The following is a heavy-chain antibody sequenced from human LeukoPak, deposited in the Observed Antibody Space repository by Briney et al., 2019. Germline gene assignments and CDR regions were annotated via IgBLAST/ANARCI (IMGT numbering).Heavy chain of an antibody. CDR3: ARQTYYYDSSGYYFSEYYFDY. J-gene: IGHJ4*02. Sequence: SETLSLTCTVSGGSISSSSYYWGWIRQPPGKGLEWIGSIYYSGSTYYNPSLKNRVTISVDTSKNQFSLKLSSVTAADTAVYYCARQTYYYDSSGYYFSEYYFDYWGQGTLVTVSS. V-gene: IGHV4-39*01. D-gene: IGHD3-22*01. CDR2: IYYSGST. CDR1: GGSISSSSYY.